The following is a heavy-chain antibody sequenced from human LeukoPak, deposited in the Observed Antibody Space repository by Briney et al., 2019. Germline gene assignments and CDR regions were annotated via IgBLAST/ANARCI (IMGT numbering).Heavy chain of an antibody. V-gene: IGHV1-69*02. J-gene: IGHJ5*02. Sequence: SSVKVSCKASVGTFSSYTINWVRQAPPPGLEWMGRIIPILGVANYAQKYQGRITITADKSTSTAYMELSSLRSEDTAVYYCARGGAIVVVPAGELRFDPWGQGTLVTVSS. D-gene: IGHD2-2*01. CDR2: IIPILGVA. CDR1: VGTFSSYT. CDR3: ARGGAIVVVPAGELRFDP.